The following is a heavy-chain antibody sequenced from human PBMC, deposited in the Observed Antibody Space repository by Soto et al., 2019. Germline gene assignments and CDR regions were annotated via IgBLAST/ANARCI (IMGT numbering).Heavy chain of an antibody. CDR3: AIIHTVTYYYYGMDV. D-gene: IGHD4-17*01. J-gene: IGHJ6*02. CDR2: IDPSDSYT. CDR1: GYSFTSYW. V-gene: IGHV5-10-1*01. Sequence: GESLKISCKGSGYSFTSYWISWVRQMPGKGLEWMGRIDPSDSYTNYSPSFQGHVTISADKSISTAYLQWSSLKASDTAMYYCAIIHTVTYYYYGMDVWGQGTTVTVSS.